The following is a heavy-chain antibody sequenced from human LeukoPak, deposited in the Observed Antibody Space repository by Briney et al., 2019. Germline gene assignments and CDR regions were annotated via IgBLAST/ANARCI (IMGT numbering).Heavy chain of an antibody. D-gene: IGHD3-22*01. J-gene: IGHJ4*02. CDR2: ISSSSSYI. CDR1: GFTFSSYS. V-gene: IGHV3-21*01. Sequence: PGGSLRLSCAASGFTFSSYSMNWVRQAPGKGLEWVSSISSSSSYIYYADSVKGRFTISRDNSKNTLYLQMNSLRAEDTAVYYCARDPTYYYDRSAFDYWGQGTLVTVSS. CDR3: ARDPTYYYDRSAFDY.